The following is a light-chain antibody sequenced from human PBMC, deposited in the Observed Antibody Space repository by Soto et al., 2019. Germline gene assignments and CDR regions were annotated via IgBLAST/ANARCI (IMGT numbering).Light chain of an antibody. CDR1: QAMSTY. CDR2: SAS. Sequence: DIQLTQSPSFLSASVGDTVTITCRASQAMSTYLAWYQQKPGKVPKLLIRSASTLQSGVPPRFSGGGSGTEFTLTISTLQPDDCSIYYCQQLNGYQLAFGGGTNVEIK. CDR3: QQLNGYQLA. V-gene: IGKV1-9*01. J-gene: IGKJ4*01.